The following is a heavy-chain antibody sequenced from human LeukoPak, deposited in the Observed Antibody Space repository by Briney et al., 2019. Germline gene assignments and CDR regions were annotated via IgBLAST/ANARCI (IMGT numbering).Heavy chain of an antibody. CDR1: GDSISSYY. J-gene: IGHJ3*01. V-gene: IGHV4-59*01. CDR2: VYYTGST. D-gene: IGHD6-13*01. Sequence: SETLSLTCTVSGDSISSYYWSWVRQPPGKGLEWIGFVYYTGSTNYSPSLKSRVTISVDTSKNQFSLKLRSVTAADTAVYYCARISSSNWYNERGAFDVWGQGTMVTVSS. CDR3: ARISSSNWYNERGAFDV.